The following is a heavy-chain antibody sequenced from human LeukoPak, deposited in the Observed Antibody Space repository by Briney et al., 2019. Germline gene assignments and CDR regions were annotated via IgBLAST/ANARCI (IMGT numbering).Heavy chain of an antibody. D-gene: IGHD2-15*01. Sequence: SETLSLTCAVYGASLSDYYWSWIRQSPGKGLQWIGEVAHKGPTVYSPTLNRKYNPSLKSRVTMSVDPSKNQFSLKLSSVTAADTAVYYCARAISSIVVKAPNWFDPWGQGTLVTVSS. CDR3: ARAISSIVVKAPNWFDP. CDR1: GASLSDYY. V-gene: IGHV4-34*01. CDR2: VAHKGPT. J-gene: IGHJ5*02.